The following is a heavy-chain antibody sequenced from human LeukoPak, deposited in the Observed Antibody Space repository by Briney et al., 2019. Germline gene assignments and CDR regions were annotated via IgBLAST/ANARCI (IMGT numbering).Heavy chain of an antibody. J-gene: IGHJ3*02. CDR2: ISYDGSNK. V-gene: IGHV3-30*03. CDR3: ARREPYYAFDI. D-gene: IGHD3-22*01. Sequence: GGSLRLSCAASGFTFSSYGMHWVRQAPGKGLEWVAVISYDGSNKYYADSVKGRFTISRDNSKSTLYLQMNSLRAEDTAVYYCARREPYYAFDIWGQGTMVTVSS. CDR1: GFTFSSYG.